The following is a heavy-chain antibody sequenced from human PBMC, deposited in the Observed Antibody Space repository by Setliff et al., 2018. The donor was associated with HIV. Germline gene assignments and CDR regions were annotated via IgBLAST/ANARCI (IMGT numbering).Heavy chain of an antibody. V-gene: IGHV4-31*03. CDR2: IYYSGST. D-gene: IGHD6-13*01. J-gene: IGHJ4*02. CDR3: ARSPSYRSSWEYYFDY. CDR1: GGSISSSSYY. Sequence: PSETLSLTCIVSGGSISSSSYYWGWIRQPPGKGLEWIGYIYYSGSTYYNPSLKSRVTISVDTSKNQFSLKLSSVTAADAAVYYCARSPSYRSSWEYYFDYWGQGILVTVSS.